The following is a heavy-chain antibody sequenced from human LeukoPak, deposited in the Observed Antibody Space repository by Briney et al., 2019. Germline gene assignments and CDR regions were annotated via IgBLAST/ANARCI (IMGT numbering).Heavy chain of an antibody. CDR3: ARGAYYYED. CDR1: GFTVSSFW. CDR2: ISSSSSTI. V-gene: IGHV3-48*01. J-gene: IGHJ4*02. D-gene: IGHD3-22*01. Sequence: GGSLRLSCAASGFTVSSFWMHWVRQAPGKGLEWVSYISSSSSTIYYADSVKGRFTISRDNAKNSLYLQMNSLRAEDTAVYYCARGAYYYEDWGQGTLVTVSS.